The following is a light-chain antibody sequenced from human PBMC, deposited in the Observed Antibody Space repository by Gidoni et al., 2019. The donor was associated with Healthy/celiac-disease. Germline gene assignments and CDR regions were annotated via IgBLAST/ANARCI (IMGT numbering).Light chain of an antibody. CDR1: QSVSSN. J-gene: IGKJ4*01. Sequence: ATLSCRASQSVSSNLAWYQQKPGQAPRLLIYGASTRATGIPARFSGSGSVTECTLTISSLQSEDFAVYYCQQYNNWPPLTFGGGTKVEIK. CDR3: QQYNNWPPLT. V-gene: IGKV3-15*01. CDR2: GAS.